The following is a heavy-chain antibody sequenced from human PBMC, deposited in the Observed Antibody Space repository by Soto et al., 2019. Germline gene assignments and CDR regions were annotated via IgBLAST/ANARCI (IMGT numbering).Heavy chain of an antibody. D-gene: IGHD3-10*01. Sequence: SETLSLTCTVSGGSISSGGYYWSWIRQHPGKGLEWIGYIYYSGSTYYNPSLKSRVTISVDTSKNQFSLKLSSVTAADTAVYYCTRLHYGSGSYYNNTGYYYYYYMDVWGKGTTVTVSS. V-gene: IGHV4-31*03. J-gene: IGHJ6*03. CDR1: GGSISSGGYY. CDR2: IYYSGST. CDR3: TRLHYGSGSYYNNTGYYYYYYMDV.